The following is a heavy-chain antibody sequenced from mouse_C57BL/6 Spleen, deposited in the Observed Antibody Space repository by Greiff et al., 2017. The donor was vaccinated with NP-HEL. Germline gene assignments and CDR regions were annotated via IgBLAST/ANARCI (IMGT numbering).Heavy chain of an antibody. D-gene: IGHD1-1*01. CDR2: IYPGNSDT. CDR3: TKPTVVAPHWYFDV. J-gene: IGHJ1*03. V-gene: IGHV1-5*01. Sequence: EVQLQQSGTVLARPGASVKMSCKTSGYTFTSYWMHWVKQRPGQGLEWIGAIYPGNSDTSYNQKFKGKAKLTAVTSASTAYMELSSLTNEDSAVYYCTKPTVVAPHWYFDVWGTGTTVTVSS. CDR1: GYTFTSYW.